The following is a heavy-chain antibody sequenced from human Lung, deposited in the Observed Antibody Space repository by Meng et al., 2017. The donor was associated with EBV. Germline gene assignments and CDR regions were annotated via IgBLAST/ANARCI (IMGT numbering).Heavy chain of an antibody. CDR3: ARGTPGRSYSDY. V-gene: IGHV1-18*01. D-gene: IGHD3-10*01. CDR2: FVNNVDT. Sequence: QVHRLQFGAGVKNPGASVRVSCEASGYTFASYGISWLRQAPGQGLEWMGWFVNNVDTYSAQKFQGRVTMTTDTHTSTAFMELRSLRSDDTAVYYCARGTPGRSYSDYWGQGTLVTVSS. J-gene: IGHJ4*02. CDR1: GYTFASYG.